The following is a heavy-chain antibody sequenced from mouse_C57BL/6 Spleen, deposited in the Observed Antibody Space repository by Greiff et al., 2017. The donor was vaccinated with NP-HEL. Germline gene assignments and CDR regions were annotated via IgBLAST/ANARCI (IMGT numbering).Heavy chain of an antibody. D-gene: IGHD2-3*01. V-gene: IGHV14-1*01. J-gene: IGHJ3*01. CDR1: GFNIKDYY. CDR2: IDPEDGDT. Sequence: VQLKQSGAQLVRPGASVKLSCTASGFNIKDYYMHWVKQRPEQGLEWIGRIDPEDGDTEYAPKFQGKATMTADTSSNTAYLQLSSLTSEDTAVYYCTTKGVYDGYPAWFAYWGQGTLVTVSA. CDR3: TTKGVYDGYPAWFAY.